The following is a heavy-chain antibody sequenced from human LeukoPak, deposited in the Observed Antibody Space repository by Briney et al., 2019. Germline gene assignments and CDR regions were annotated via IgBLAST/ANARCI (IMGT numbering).Heavy chain of an antibody. J-gene: IGHJ3*02. CDR1: GYTFTSYG. CDR3: ARDGGPFSAPNDAFDI. Sequence: ASVKVSCKASGYTFTSYGISWVRQAPGQGLEWMGWISAYNGNTNYAQKLQGRVTMTTDTSTSTAYMELRSLRSDDTAVYYCARDGGPFSAPNDAFDIWGQGTMVTVSS. V-gene: IGHV1-18*01. CDR2: ISAYNGNT. D-gene: IGHD3-10*01.